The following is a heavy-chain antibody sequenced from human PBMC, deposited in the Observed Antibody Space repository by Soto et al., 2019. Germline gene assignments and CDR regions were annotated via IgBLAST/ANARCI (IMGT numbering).Heavy chain of an antibody. CDR3: TSQPLFGGYSYYFDY. V-gene: IGHV3-15*01. CDR1: GFTSSNAH. J-gene: IGHJ4*02. D-gene: IGHD3-16*01. Sequence: GGSLRLSCVVSGFTSSNAHMIWVRQPPGKGLEWVGRIRSKSDDGTTAYAAPVKGRFTISRDDSKNTVYLQMSSLKTEDTAVYYCTSQPLFGGYSYYFDYWGQGAL. CDR2: IRSKSDDGTT.